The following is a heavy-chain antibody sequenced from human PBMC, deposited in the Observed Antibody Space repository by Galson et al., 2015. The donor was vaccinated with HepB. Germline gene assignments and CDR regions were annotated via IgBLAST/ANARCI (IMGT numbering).Heavy chain of an antibody. D-gene: IGHD3-9*01. J-gene: IGHJ5*02. Sequence: SLRLSCAASGFTFSSYGMHWVRQAPGKGLEWVAVIWYDGSNKYYADSVKGRFTISRDNSKNTLYLQMNSLRAEDTAVYYCARDRHDILTGYYENWFDPWGQGTLVTVSS. V-gene: IGHV3-33*01. CDR3: ARDRHDILTGYYENWFDP. CDR1: GFTFSSYG. CDR2: IWYDGSNK.